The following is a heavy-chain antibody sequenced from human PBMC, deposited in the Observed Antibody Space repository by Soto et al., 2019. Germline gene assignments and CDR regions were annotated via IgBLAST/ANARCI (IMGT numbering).Heavy chain of an antibody. CDR3: ARDNSLIVVPRPLLAS. Sequence: GGSLRLSCAASGFTFSDYWMSWVRQAPGKGLEWVANIKQDGSEEDYVDSVKGRFTISRDNAKNSLYLQMNSLRGEDTAVYYCARDNSLIVVPRPLLASWGQGTLVTVSS. D-gene: IGHD3-22*01. CDR1: GFTFSDYW. J-gene: IGHJ1*01. V-gene: IGHV3-7*05. CDR2: IKQDGSEE.